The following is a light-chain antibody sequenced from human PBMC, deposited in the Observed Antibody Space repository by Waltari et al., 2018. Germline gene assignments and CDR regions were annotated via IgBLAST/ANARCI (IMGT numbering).Light chain of an antibody. Sequence: QSALTQPASVSGSPGQSITISCTGTSSDVGTYNLVSWYQQHPGKAPQLMIYEVTKRPSGVSSRFSASRSGNTASLTISGLQAEDEADYYCCSYNDGPYVFGTGTKVTVL. V-gene: IGLV2-23*02. CDR1: SSDVGTYNL. J-gene: IGLJ1*01. CDR3: CSYNDGPYV. CDR2: EVT.